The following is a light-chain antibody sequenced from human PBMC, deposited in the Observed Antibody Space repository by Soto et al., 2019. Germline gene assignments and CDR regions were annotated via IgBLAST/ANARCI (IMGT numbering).Light chain of an antibody. CDR2: DVS. CDR1: SRDVGGYNY. J-gene: IGLJ1*01. Sequence: QSVLTQPASLSGSPGQSITISCTGTSRDVGGYNYVPWYQQHPGKAPKLMIYDVSNRPSGVSIRFSGSKSGNTASLTISGLQAEDEADYYCSSYTSSSTLDVFGTGTKVTVL. CDR3: SSYTSSSTLDV. V-gene: IGLV2-14*01.